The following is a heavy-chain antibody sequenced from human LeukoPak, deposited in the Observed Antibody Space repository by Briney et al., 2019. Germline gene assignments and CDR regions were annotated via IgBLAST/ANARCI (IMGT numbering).Heavy chain of an antibody. J-gene: IGHJ5*02. D-gene: IGHD3-10*02. CDR3: GKINVRIVTCPLPSLDP. CDR1: GFTLTNHA. Sequence: GGSLRLSCAVSGFTLTNHAVSWVRQAPGKGLEWVSIVVGTGGTYYADSVRGRFILSRDNSKNTVYLQMSSLRAEDTATYYCGKINVRIVTCPLPSLDPGGQGILVTVS. V-gene: IGHV3-23*01. CDR2: VVGTGGT.